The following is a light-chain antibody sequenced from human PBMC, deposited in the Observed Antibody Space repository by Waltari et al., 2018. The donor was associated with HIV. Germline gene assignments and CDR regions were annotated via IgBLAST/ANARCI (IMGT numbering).Light chain of an antibody. CDR3: AAWDDSLSGRV. Sequence: QSVLTQPPSASGTPGQRVTISCSGSSSNIGSSYIYWYQQLPGPAPKLLVYGNKQRPSGVPDRFSGSKSGTSASLAISGLRSEDEADYYCAAWDDSLSGRVFGGGTKLTVL. CDR1: SSNIGSSY. CDR2: GNK. V-gene: IGLV1-47*01. J-gene: IGLJ3*02.